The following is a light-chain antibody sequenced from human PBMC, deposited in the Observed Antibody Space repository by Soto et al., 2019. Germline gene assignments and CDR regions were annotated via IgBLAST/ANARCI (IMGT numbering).Light chain of an antibody. V-gene: IGKV3-20*01. CDR3: QQYGSSPPIT. CDR2: GAS. Sequence: EIVLTQSPGTLSLSPGERATLSCRASQSVSFSYLARYQQKPGQAPRLLIYGASSRAAGIPDRFSGSGSGTDFTLTISRLEPEDFAVYYCQQYGSSPPITFVQGTRLEMK. CDR1: QSVSFSY. J-gene: IGKJ5*01.